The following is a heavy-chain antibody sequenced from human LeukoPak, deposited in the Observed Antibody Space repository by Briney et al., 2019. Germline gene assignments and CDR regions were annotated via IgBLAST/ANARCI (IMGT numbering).Heavy chain of an antibody. Sequence: SETLSLTCTVSGGSISSSSYFWGWIRQSPGRGLEWIGSISYGGDTYYNPSLKSRVTISLDTSKSQFSLRLSSVTAADTAVYYCARGFRGMVRGGLNWFDPWGQGTLVTVSS. V-gene: IGHV4-39*07. CDR1: GGSISSSSYF. CDR2: ISYGGDT. CDR3: ARGFRGMVRGGLNWFDP. J-gene: IGHJ5*02. D-gene: IGHD3-10*01.